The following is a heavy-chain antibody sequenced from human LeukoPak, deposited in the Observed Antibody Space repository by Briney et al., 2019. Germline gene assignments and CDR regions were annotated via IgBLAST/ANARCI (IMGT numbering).Heavy chain of an antibody. J-gene: IGHJ3*02. CDR2: INSDGSTT. CDR3: AREDGGWKEDALDI. D-gene: IGHD4-23*01. V-gene: IGHV3-74*01. CDR1: GFTFSRYS. Sequence: GGSLRLSCAASGFTFSRYSMHWGRQAPGKGLLWVSRINSDGSTTTYADFVKGRFTISRDNTKNTLYLQMNSLKAEDTAVYYCAREDGGWKEDALDIWGQGTVVTVSS.